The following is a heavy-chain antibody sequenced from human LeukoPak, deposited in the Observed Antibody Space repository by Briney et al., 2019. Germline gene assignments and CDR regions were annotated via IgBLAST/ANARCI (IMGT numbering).Heavy chain of an antibody. D-gene: IGHD6-13*01. CDR1: GYTLTELS. CDR2: FDPEDGET. Sequence: RASVKVSCKVSGYTLTELSMHWVLQAPGKGLEWMGGFDPEDGETIYAQKFQGRVTMTEDTSTDTAYMELSSLRSEDTAVYYCATEYMVVAAAGMLDDAFDIWGQGTMVTVSS. V-gene: IGHV1-24*01. J-gene: IGHJ3*02. CDR3: ATEYMVVAAAGMLDDAFDI.